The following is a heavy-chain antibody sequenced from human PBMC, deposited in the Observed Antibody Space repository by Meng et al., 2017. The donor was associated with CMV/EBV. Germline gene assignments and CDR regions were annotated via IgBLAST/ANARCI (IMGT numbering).Heavy chain of an antibody. CDR3: ATRRITGPLDY. D-gene: IGHD1-20*01. J-gene: IGHJ4*02. V-gene: IGHV1-24*01. CDR1: GYTLTELS. Sequence: QGHVVESGTEVKRPGASVKCSCKVSGYTLTELSMHWVGQATGKGLEWMGGFDPEDGDTINAKKFQGRVTMTEDTSTDTAYMEVSSLRYEDTAVYYCATRRITGPLDYWGQGTLVTVSS. CDR2: FDPEDGDT.